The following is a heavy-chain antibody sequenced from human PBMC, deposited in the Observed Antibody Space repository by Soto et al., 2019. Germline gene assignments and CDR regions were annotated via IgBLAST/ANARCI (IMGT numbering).Heavy chain of an antibody. D-gene: IGHD3-10*01. CDR1: GGSISSGGYS. V-gene: IGHV4-30-2*01. J-gene: IGHJ4*02. CDR2: IYHSGST. Sequence: TLSLTCAVSGGSISSGGYSWSWIRQPPGKGLEWIGYIYHSGSTYYNPSLKSRVTISVDRSKNQFSLKLSSVTAADTAVYYCARERGSGSSVFDYWGQGTLVTASS. CDR3: ARERGSGSSVFDY.